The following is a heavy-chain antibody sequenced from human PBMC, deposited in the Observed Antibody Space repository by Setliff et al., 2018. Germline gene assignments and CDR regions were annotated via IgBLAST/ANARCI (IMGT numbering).Heavy chain of an antibody. Sequence: PGGSLRLSCAASGFTFSYDWMHWVRQAPGKGLEWVGRIKSKADGGTIDYAAPVKGRFTISRDDSKDTLYLQMNSLKTEDTAVYYCSVTGGIGGQGTLVTVSS. D-gene: IGHD1-26*01. V-gene: IGHV3-15*07. CDR2: IKSKADGGTI. CDR1: GFTFSYDW. CDR3: SVTGGI. J-gene: IGHJ4*02.